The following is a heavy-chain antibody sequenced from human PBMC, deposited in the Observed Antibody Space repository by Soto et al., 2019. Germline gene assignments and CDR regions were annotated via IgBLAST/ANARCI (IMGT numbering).Heavy chain of an antibody. Sequence: SLRLSCEASGFSFSTVGMHWVRQAPGKGLEWLSFIRSKGYGGTTESAASVRGRFITSRDDSKSIAYLQMNSLKTEDTAVYYCASLTSWSQEYYYGMDVWGQGTTVTVSS. CDR1: GFSFSTVG. V-gene: IGHV3-49*04. J-gene: IGHJ6*02. D-gene: IGHD2-2*01. CDR2: IRSKGYGGTT. CDR3: ASLTSWSQEYYYGMDV.